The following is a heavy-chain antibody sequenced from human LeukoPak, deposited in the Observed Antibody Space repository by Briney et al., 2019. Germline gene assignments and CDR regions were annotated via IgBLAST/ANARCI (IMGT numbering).Heavy chain of an antibody. CDR3: ARVAYSSSWYTVGDYFDY. CDR2: IYYSGST. Sequence: PSETLSLTCTVSGGSISSYYWSWIRQPPGKGLEWIGYIYYSGSTNYNPSLKSRVTISVDTSKNQFSLKLSSVTAADTAVYYCARVAYSSSWYTVGDYFDYWGQGTLVTASS. D-gene: IGHD6-13*01. CDR1: GGSISSYY. J-gene: IGHJ4*02. V-gene: IGHV4-59*01.